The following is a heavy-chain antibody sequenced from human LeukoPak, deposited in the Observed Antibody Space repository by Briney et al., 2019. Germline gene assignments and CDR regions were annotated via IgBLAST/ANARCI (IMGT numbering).Heavy chain of an antibody. CDR1: GFTFSSYS. D-gene: IGHD3-22*01. CDR3: ARDTLRYYDSSGYFQH. J-gene: IGHJ1*01. CDR2: ISSSSSYI. Sequence: GGYLRLSCAASGFTFSSYSMNWVRQAPGKGLEWVSSISSSSSYIYYADSVKGRFTISRDNAKNSLYLQMNSLRAEDTAVYYCARDTLRYYDSSGYFQHWGQGTLVTVSS. V-gene: IGHV3-21*01.